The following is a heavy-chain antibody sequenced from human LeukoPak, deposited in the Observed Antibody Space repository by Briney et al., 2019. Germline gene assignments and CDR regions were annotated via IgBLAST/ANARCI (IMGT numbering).Heavy chain of an antibody. CDR3: AREANYYGSGSYFEGTFDY. CDR1: GGSISSYY. V-gene: IGHV4-59*01. CDR2: IYYTGST. D-gene: IGHD3-10*01. Sequence: SESLSLTCTVSGGSISSYYWNWIRQPPGKGLEWIGYIYYTGSTNYNPSLKSRVTISADTSKNEFSLRLTSVTAADTAVYYCAREANYYGSGSYFEGTFDYWGQGSLVTVSS. J-gene: IGHJ4*02.